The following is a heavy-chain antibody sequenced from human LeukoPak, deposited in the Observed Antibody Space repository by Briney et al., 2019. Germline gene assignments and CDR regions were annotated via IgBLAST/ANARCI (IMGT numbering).Heavy chain of an antibody. Sequence: ASVKVSCKVSDYRFTTYGISWGRQAPGQGLEWMGWSNAYSGDTDYSQNFQGRVTMATDTSTATAYMDLRSLRPDDTAVYYCVFGECSSTGCYPRRDYWGQGTLVTVSS. CDR2: SNAYSGDT. J-gene: IGHJ4*02. D-gene: IGHD2-2*01. CDR3: VFGECSSTGCYPRRDY. CDR1: DYRFTTYG. V-gene: IGHV1-18*01.